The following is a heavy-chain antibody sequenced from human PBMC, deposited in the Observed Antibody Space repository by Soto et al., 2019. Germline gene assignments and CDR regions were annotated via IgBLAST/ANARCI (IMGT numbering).Heavy chain of an antibody. J-gene: IGHJ4*02. CDR3: AKGCSSGWYELDY. V-gene: IGHV3-30*18. CDR1: GFTFSSYG. Sequence: GGSLRLSCAASGFTFSSYGMHWVRQAPGKGLEWVAVISYDGSNKYYADSVKGRFTISRDNSKNTLYLQMNSLRAEDTAVYYCAKGCSSGWYELDYWGQGTLVTVSS. CDR2: ISYDGSNK. D-gene: IGHD6-19*01.